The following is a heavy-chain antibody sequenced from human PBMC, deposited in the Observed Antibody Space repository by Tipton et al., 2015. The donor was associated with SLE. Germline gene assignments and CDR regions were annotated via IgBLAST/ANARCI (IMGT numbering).Heavy chain of an antibody. V-gene: IGHV4-4*07. CDR2: MFSRGST. D-gene: IGHD1-20*01. CDR1: GGSVNDYY. CDR3: ARYGVTGAAFDI. J-gene: IGHJ4*02. Sequence: TLSLTCTVSGGSVNDYYWSWIRQSAEKGLEWIGRMFSRGSTDYSPSLRDRVTMSIDASKNQFSLRLTSLPAADTAVYYCARYGVTGAAFDIWGQGSLVTVFS.